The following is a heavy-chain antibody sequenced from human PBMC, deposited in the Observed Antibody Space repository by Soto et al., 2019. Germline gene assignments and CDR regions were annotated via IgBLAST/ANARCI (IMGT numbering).Heavy chain of an antibody. D-gene: IGHD3-16*01. J-gene: IGHJ4*02. CDR3: ARESLGAKGADH. V-gene: IGHV1-69*17. CDR1: GDTFNSYV. CDR2: IIPIIGVT. Sequence: QVQLVQSGAEVKRPGSSVKVSCESSGDTFNSYVISWVRQAPGQGLEWMGGIIPIIGVTHYAQKFQGRVTISALSSTGTAYIELTKRGFEDTALYYCARESLGAKGADHWGQGTLVTVSS.